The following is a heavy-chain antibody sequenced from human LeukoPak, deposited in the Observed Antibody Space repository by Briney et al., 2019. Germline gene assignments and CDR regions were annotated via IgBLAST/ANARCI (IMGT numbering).Heavy chain of an antibody. J-gene: IGHJ4*02. CDR1: GFTFSSYG. CDR2: IWYDGSNK. CDR3: ARDKPPPYYYDSSGIFDY. Sequence: GRSLRLSCAASGFTFSSYGMHWVRQAPGKGLEWVAVIWYDGSNKYYADSVKGRFTITRDNSKNTLYLQMNSLRAEDTAVYYCARDKPPPYYYDSSGIFDYWGQGTLVTVSS. D-gene: IGHD3-22*01. V-gene: IGHV3-33*01.